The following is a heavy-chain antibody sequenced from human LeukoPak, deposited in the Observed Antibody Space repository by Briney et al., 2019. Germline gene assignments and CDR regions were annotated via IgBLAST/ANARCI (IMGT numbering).Heavy chain of an antibody. CDR2: IYTSGST. V-gene: IGHV4-61*02. Sequence: SQTLSLTCTVSGGSISSGSYYWSWIRQPAGKGLEWIGRIYTSGSTNYNPSLKSRVTISVDTSKNQFSLKLSSVTAADTAVYYCASLYTYGDYDYWDQGTLVTVSS. J-gene: IGHJ4*02. CDR1: GGSISSGSYY. D-gene: IGHD4-17*01. CDR3: ASLYTYGDYDY.